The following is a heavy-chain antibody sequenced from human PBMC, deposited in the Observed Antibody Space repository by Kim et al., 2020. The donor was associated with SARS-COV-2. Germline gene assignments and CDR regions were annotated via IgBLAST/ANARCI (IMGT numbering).Heavy chain of an antibody. CDR1: GFTFNNYG. CDR2: IWYDGSDN. Sequence: WGSLRLSCAASGFTFNNYGMHWVRQAPGKGLEWVGIIWYDGSDNYYADSVNGRFTISSDNSKNTLYLQMNSLRAEDTAVYYCARDWDSVVDCDILTGYFNLGSWGQRTLLTVSS. V-gene: IGHV3-33*01. D-gene: IGHD3-9*01. CDR3: ARDWDSVVDCDILTGYFNLGS. J-gene: IGHJ5*02.